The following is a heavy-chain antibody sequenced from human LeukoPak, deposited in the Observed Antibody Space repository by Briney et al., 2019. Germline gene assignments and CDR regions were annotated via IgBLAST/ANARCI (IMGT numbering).Heavy chain of an antibody. CDR3: ARACSSTSCYPIGLRGHARIFDY. J-gene: IGHJ4*02. CDR2: INHSGST. Sequence: KTSETLSLTCAVYGGSFSGYYWSWIRQPPGKGLDWIGEINHSGSTNYNPSLKSRVTISVDTSKNQFSLKLSSVTAADTAVYYCARACSSTSCYPIGLRGHARIFDYWGQGTLVTVSS. D-gene: IGHD2-2*01. CDR1: GGSFSGYY. V-gene: IGHV4-34*01.